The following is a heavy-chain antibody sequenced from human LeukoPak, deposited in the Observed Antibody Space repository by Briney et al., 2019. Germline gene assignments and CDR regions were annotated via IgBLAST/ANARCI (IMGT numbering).Heavy chain of an antibody. CDR2: ISGSGGST. Sequence: GGSLRLSCAASGFTFSSFAMSWVRQAPGKGLDWVSGISGSGGSTYYAGSVKGRFTISRDNSKNTLYLQMNSLRAEDTAVYYCAARGNDYWGQGTLVTVSS. CDR3: AARGNDY. D-gene: IGHD3-10*01. V-gene: IGHV3-23*01. CDR1: GFTFSSFA. J-gene: IGHJ4*02.